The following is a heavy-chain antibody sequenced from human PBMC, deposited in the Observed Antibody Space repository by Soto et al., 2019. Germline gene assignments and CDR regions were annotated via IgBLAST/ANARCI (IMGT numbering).Heavy chain of an antibody. CDR2: ISYDGNYK. Sequence: QVQLVESGGGVLQPGRSRRLSGAASGFTFSNYGMHWVRKAPGKGLERVTIISYDGNYKYYADSVKGRFTISRDNSKNTLYLQMNSLRAEDTAVYYCGKVLTYYYDSTFDYWGQGTLVTVSS. J-gene: IGHJ4*02. D-gene: IGHD3-22*01. V-gene: IGHV3-30*18. CDR3: GKVLTYYYDSTFDY. CDR1: GFTFSNYG.